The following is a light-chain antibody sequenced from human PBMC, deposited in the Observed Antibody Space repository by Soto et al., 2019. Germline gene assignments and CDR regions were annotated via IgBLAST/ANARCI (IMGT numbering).Light chain of an antibody. J-gene: IGKJ5*01. CDR3: HQHDIPPIT. CDR1: QDISNY. CDR2: DVS. Sequence: DIQMTQSPSSLSASVGDKVTITCQASQDISNYLSWFQQKPGKAPELLIYDVSSLHTGVPSRCSGGRAGTEVTVTISSRQPEDFAIYYCHQHDIPPITFGQGTRLDI. V-gene: IGKV1-33*01.